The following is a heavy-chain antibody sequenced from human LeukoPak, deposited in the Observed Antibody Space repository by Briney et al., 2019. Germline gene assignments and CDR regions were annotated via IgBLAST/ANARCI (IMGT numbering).Heavy chain of an antibody. CDR2: IIPIFGTA. V-gene: IGHV1-69*06. CDR1: GGTFSRYA. CDR3: ARDINGYGDYVDY. D-gene: IGHD4-17*01. Sequence: GASVKVSCKASGGTFSRYAISWVRQAPGQGLEWMGGIIPIFGTANYAQKFQGRVTLTADKFTSTAYMELSSLRSEDTAVYYCARDINGYGDYVDYWGQGTLVTVSS. J-gene: IGHJ4*02.